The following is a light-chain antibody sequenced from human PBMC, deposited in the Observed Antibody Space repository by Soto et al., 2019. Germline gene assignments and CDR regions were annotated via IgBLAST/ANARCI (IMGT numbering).Light chain of an antibody. V-gene: IGLV2-14*01. CDR2: DVT. Sequence: QSALTQPASVSGSPGQSITISCTGTSSDVGGYNYVSWYQQHPGKAPKLMIYDVTIRPSGVSSRFSGSKSGNTASLTISGLQAEDEADYYCSSYTSSSAVVFGGGTKVTVL. CDR3: SSYTSSSAVV. CDR1: SSDVGGYNY. J-gene: IGLJ2*01.